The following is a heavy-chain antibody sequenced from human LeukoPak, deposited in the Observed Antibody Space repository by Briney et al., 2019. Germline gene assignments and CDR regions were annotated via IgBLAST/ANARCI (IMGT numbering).Heavy chain of an antibody. D-gene: IGHD1-26*01. V-gene: IGHV4-59*08. J-gene: IGHJ4*02. Sequence: SETLSLTCTVSGGSISSYYWSWIRQPPGKGLEWIGYIYYSGSTNYNPSLKSRVTIPVDTSKNQFSLKLSSVTAADTAVYYCARESGSYIDYWGQGTLVTVSS. CDR1: GGSISSYY. CDR2: IYYSGST. CDR3: ARESGSYIDY.